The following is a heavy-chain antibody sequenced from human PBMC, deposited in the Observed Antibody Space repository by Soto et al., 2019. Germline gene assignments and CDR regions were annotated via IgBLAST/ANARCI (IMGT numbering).Heavy chain of an antibody. V-gene: IGHV3-23*01. D-gene: IGHD2-15*01. CDR3: SEPVADNYGSGGSCYSVDYYSHVMDV. CDR2: ISGSGGST. J-gene: IGHJ6*04. Sequence: HPGGNLRLCCAASGFTFSSYAMSWVRQAPGKGLEWVSAISGSGGSTYYADSVKGRFTISRDNSKNTLYLQMNSLRADDRAVYYCSEPVADNYGSGGSCYSVDYYSHVMDVWGKGT. CDR1: GFTFSSYA.